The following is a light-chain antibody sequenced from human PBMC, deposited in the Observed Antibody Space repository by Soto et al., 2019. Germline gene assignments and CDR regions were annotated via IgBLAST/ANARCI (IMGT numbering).Light chain of an antibody. Sequence: DIVMTQSPLSLPVTPGEPASISCRSSQSLLHTSGYNYLDWYLQRPGQSPQLLIFLGSNRASGVPDRVSGSGSGTDFTLKISRVEAEDVGVYYCMQALQTPFTFGGGTKVEVK. V-gene: IGKV2-28*01. CDR1: QSLLHTSGYNY. CDR2: LGS. J-gene: IGKJ4*01. CDR3: MQALQTPFT.